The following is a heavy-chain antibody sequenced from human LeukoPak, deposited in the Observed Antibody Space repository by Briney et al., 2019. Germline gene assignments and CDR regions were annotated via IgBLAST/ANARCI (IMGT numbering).Heavy chain of an antibody. V-gene: IGHV4-38-2*02. CDR2: IYHSGST. J-gene: IGHJ4*02. CDR3: ARGPLSSGWYYFDY. CDR1: GYSISSGYY. Sequence: SETLSLTCTVSGYSISSGYYWGWIRQPPGKGLEWIGSIYHSGSTYYNPSLKSRVTISVDTSKNQFSLKLSSVTAADTAVYYCARGPLSSGWYYFDYWGQGTLVTVSS. D-gene: IGHD6-19*01.